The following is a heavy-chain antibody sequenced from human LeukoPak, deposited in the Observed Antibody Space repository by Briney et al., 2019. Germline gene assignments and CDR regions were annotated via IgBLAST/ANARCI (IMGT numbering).Heavy chain of an antibody. CDR2: INHSGST. D-gene: IGHD6-6*01. J-gene: IGHJ5*02. CDR1: GGPFSGYY. V-gene: IGHV4-34*01. Sequence: SETLSLTCAVYGGPFSGYYWSWIRQPPGKGLEWIGEINHSGSTNYNPSLKSRVTISVDTSKNQFSLKLSSVTAADTAVYYCARVVESNWFDPWGQGTLVTVSS. CDR3: ARVVESNWFDP.